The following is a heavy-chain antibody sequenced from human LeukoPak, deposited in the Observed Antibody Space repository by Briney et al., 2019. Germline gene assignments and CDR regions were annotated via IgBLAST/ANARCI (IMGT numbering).Heavy chain of an antibody. CDR3: ARGYSSSRTYYYGMDV. V-gene: IGHV4-4*07. Sequence: PSETLSLTCTVSGGSISSYYWSWIRQPAGKGLEWKGRIYTSGSTNYNPSLKSRVTMSVGTSKNQFSLKLSSVTAADTAVYYCARGYSSSRTYYYGMDVWGQGTTVTVSS. J-gene: IGHJ6*02. D-gene: IGHD6-13*01. CDR1: GGSISSYY. CDR2: IYTSGST.